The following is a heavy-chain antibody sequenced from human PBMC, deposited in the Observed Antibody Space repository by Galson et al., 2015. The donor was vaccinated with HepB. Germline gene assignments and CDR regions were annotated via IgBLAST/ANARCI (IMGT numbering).Heavy chain of an antibody. CDR3: ARDAGGLTGIAVNHYYFYMDV. Sequence: LSLTYTVSGGSISSGGDYWSWIRQRPGKGLEWIGYIYHTGITYYSPSLRSRVIISVDTSKNQFSLSLSFVTAADTAVYYCARDAGGLTGIAVNHYYFYMDVWGKGTTVTVSS. D-gene: IGHD1-20*01. CDR1: GGSISSGGDY. V-gene: IGHV4-31*03. J-gene: IGHJ6*03. CDR2: IYHTGIT.